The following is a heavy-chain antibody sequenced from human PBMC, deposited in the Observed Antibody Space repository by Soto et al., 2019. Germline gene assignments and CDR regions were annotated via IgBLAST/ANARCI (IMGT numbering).Heavy chain of an antibody. V-gene: IGHV1-69*01. D-gene: IGHD3-22*01. CDR3: ARGISMIVEVQRDAPDKYYFDS. CDR2: IIPIFGTA. Sequence: QVQLVQSGAEVKKPGSSVKVSCKASGGTFSSYAISWVRQAPGQGLEWMGGIIPIFGTANYAQKFQGRVTITADESTSTAYMELSSLRSEDTAVYYCARGISMIVEVQRDAPDKYYFDSWGQGTLVTVSS. CDR1: GGTFSSYA. J-gene: IGHJ4*02.